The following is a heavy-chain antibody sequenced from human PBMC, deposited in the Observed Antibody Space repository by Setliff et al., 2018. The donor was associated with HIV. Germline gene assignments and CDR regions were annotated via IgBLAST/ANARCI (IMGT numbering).Heavy chain of an antibody. CDR3: ARVPHRVVGTTTLLYHFDY. V-gene: IGHV4-59*08. D-gene: IGHD1-26*01. J-gene: IGHJ4*02. Sequence: PSETLSLTCTVSGGSISSHYWSWIRQPPGKGLEWIGYSYYSGSTNYNPSLKSRVTISLDTTTNQVSLQVNSVTAVDTAVYYCARVPHRVVGTTTLLYHFDYWGLGTLVTVSS. CDR2: SYYSGST. CDR1: GGSISSHY.